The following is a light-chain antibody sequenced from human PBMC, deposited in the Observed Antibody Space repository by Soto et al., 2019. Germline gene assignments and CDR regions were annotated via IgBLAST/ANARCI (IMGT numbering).Light chain of an antibody. CDR2: RAS. CDR1: RNIYSN. CDR3: LQYHNLWA. V-gene: IGKV3-15*01. Sequence: EIVLTQSPGTLSLSPGERATLSCRASRNIYSNVAWYQQRPGQAPRLLIYRASTRATGIPARFSGSGSGTEFTLTISSLQSEDFTVYSCLQYHNLWAFGQGTKVDIK. J-gene: IGKJ1*01.